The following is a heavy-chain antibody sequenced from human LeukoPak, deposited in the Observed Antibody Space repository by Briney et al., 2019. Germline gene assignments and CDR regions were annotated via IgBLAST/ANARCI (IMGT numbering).Heavy chain of an antibody. CDR2: IYYSGST. V-gene: IGHV4-59*08. Sequence: SETLSLTCTVSGGSISSYYWSWIRQPPGKGLEWIGYIYYSGSTNYNPSLKSRVTISVDTSKNQFSLKLSSVTAADTAVYYCAITDLIEGATSWGQGTLVTVSS. J-gene: IGHJ5*02. CDR3: AITDLIEGATS. CDR1: GGSISSYY. D-gene: IGHD1-26*01.